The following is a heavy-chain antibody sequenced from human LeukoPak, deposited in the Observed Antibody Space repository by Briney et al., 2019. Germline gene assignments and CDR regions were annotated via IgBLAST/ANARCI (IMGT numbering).Heavy chain of an antibody. CDR3: ARSTVAGDWFDP. D-gene: IGHD6-19*01. CDR1: GGSISSSSYY. V-gene: IGHV4-39*07. CDR2: IYYSGST. J-gene: IGHJ5*02. Sequence: SETLSLTCTVSGGSISSSSYYWGWIRQPPGKGLEWIGSIYYSGSTYYNPSLKSRVTISVDTSKNQFSLKLSSVTAADTAVYYCARSTVAGDWFDPWGQGTLVTVSS.